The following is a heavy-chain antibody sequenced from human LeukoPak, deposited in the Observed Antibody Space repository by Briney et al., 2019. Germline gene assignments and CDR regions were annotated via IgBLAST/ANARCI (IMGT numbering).Heavy chain of an antibody. J-gene: IGHJ2*01. CDR1: GGSISRYY. D-gene: IGHD5-18*01. Sequence: SETLSLTCTVSGGSISRYYWSWIRQPPGKGLEWIGYIYYSGSTNYNPSLKSRVTISVDTSKNQFSLRLSSVTAADTAVYYYARDVGYSYGHGYFDLWGRGTLVTVSS. CDR3: ARDVGYSYGHGYFDL. CDR2: IYYSGST. V-gene: IGHV4-59*01.